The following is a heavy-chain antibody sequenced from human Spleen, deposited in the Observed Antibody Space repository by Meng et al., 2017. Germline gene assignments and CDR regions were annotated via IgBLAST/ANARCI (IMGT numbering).Heavy chain of an antibody. CDR2: MNPNSGDT. D-gene: IGHD6-6*01. CDR1: GYTFTDYY. CDR3: AREGGSSSHFDS. V-gene: IGHV1-2*06. Sequence: QVQLVQSGAEVKRPGASVRVSCKASGYTFTDYYMQWVRQAPGQGLEWMGRMNPNSGDTKYAQKFQGRVTMTGYTSISTAYMELSRLTSDETAVYYCAREGGSSSHFDSWGQGTLVTVSS. J-gene: IGHJ4*02.